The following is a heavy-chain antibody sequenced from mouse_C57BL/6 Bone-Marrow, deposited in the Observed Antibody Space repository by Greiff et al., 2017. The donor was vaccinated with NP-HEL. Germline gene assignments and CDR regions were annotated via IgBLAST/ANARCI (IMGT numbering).Heavy chain of an antibody. CDR1: GSTFTGSW. J-gene: IGHJ3*01. CDR2: FNPSNGGT. CDR3: ARGPLLLLPWFAY. D-gene: IGHD1-1*01. V-gene: IGHV1-53*01. Sequence: QVQLQQPGTELVKPGASVKLSCKASGSTFTGSWMHWVKQRPGQGLEWIGNFNPSNGGTNYNEKFKSKATLTVDKSSSTAYMQLSSLTSEDSAVYYCARGPLLLLPWFAYWGQGTLVTVSA.